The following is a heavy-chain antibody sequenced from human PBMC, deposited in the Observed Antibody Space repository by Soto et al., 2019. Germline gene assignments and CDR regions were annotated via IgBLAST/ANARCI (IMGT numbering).Heavy chain of an antibody. CDR1: GYSFTSYW. CDR2: IYPGDSDT. CDR3: AGGGVRGVITRTRDYYGMDV. Sequence: GESLKISCKASGYSFTSYWIGRVRQVPGKGLEWLGIIYPGDSDTRYSPSFQGQVTISADKSISTAYLQWSSLKASDTAMYYCAGGGVRGVITRTRDYYGMDVWGQGTTVTVSS. V-gene: IGHV5-51*01. J-gene: IGHJ6*02. D-gene: IGHD3-10*01.